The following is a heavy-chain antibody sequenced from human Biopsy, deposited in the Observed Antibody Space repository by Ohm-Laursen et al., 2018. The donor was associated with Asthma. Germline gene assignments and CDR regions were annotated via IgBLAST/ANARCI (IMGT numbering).Heavy chain of an antibody. CDR2: VNTGNGDT. D-gene: IGHD3-9*01. CDR3: ARTYYDFLTGQVKDVFGV. J-gene: IGHJ3*01. CDR1: GYNFISFA. Sequence: GASMKVSCKASGYNFISFAIHWVRQAPGQRLEWMGWVNTGNGDTKYSQKFQGRVTITRDISASTAYMELRSLRSEDTATYYCARTYYDFLTGQVKDVFGVWGQGTMVTVSS. V-gene: IGHV1-3*04.